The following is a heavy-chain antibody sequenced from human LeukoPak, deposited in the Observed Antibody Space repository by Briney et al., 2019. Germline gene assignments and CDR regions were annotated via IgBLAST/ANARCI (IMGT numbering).Heavy chain of an antibody. CDR3: AREGGDYGDYDRAFDI. Sequence: ASVKVSCKASGYTFTSYGISWVRQAPGQGLEWMGWISAYNGNTNYAQKLQGRVTMTTDTSTSTAYMELRSLRSDDTAVYYCAREGGDYGDYDRAFDIWGQGTMVTVSS. J-gene: IGHJ3*02. D-gene: IGHD4-17*01. CDR1: GYTFTSYG. V-gene: IGHV1-18*01. CDR2: ISAYNGNT.